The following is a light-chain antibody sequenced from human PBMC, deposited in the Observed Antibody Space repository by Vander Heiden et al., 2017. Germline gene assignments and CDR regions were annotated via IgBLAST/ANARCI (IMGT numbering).Light chain of an antibody. CDR2: TAS. CDR3: QQLNSFPLT. Sequence: SPSSVSASVGDRVSITCRASQDINTWLAWYQQKPGRAPKVLIYTASSLQSGVPSRFGGCGSGTDFTLTISSLQPEDSATYYCQQLNSFPLTFGGGTKVEIK. J-gene: IGKJ4*01. CDR1: QDINTW. V-gene: IGKV1-12*01.